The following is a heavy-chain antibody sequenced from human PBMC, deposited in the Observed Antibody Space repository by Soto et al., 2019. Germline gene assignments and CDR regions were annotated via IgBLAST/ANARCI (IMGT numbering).Heavy chain of an antibody. CDR2: ISAYNGNT. CDR1: GYTFTSYG. Sequence: ASVKVSCKASGYTFTSYGISWVRQAPGQGLEWMGWISAYNGNTNYAQKLQGRVTMTTDTSTSTAYMELRSLRSEDTAMYYCARRDNSGFVDYWGQGTLVTVSS. J-gene: IGHJ4*02. D-gene: IGHD3-22*01. CDR3: ARRDNSGFVDY. V-gene: IGHV1-18*01.